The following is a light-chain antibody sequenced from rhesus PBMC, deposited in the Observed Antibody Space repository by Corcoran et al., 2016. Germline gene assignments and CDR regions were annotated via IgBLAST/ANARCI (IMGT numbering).Light chain of an antibody. CDR1: QSVGRN. V-gene: IGKV3-42*02. Sequence: ETVVTQSPATLSLSPGERATLSCRASQSVGRNLAWYHQRPGQAPNLLIYDASSRATGIPARFSGSGSGTEFTLTISSLEPEDVGVYYCQQYNNWNSFGQGTKVEIK. CDR3: QQYNNWNS. J-gene: IGKJ2*01. CDR2: DAS.